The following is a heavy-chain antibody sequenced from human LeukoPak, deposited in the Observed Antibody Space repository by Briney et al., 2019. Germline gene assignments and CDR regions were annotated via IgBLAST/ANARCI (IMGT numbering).Heavy chain of an antibody. CDR1: EFTFSSYY. V-gene: IGHV3-7*01. D-gene: IGHD6-19*01. J-gene: IGHJ5*02. CDR2: IKQDGSGK. CDR3: ARQAGVT. Sequence: PGGSLRLSCAASEFTFSSYYMSWVRQSPGKGLEWVANIKQDGSGKNYAESVRGRFTISRDNAENSLYLQMNSLRAEDTAVYYCARQAGVTWGQGTLVTVSS.